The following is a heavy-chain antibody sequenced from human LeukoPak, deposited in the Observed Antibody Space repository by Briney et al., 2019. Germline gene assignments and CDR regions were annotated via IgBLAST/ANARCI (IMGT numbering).Heavy chain of an antibody. CDR3: TRDGIVGARSFDS. CDR1: GFTFSSYA. D-gene: IGHD1-26*01. V-gene: IGHV3-30*04. Sequence: PGRSLRLSCAASGFTFSSYAMHWVRQAPGKGLVWVAAISYDGRTTYYADSVKGRFTISKDTSKNTLYLEMDSLRPEDTAIYYCTRDGIVGARSFDSWGQGILVTVSS. J-gene: IGHJ4*02. CDR2: ISYDGRTT.